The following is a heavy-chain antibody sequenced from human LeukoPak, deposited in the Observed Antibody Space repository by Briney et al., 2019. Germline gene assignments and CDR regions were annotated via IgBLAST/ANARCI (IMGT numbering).Heavy chain of an antibody. CDR3: ARALEMATGWWKYFDY. D-gene: IGHD5-24*01. J-gene: IGHJ4*02. CDR2: INPNSGGT. V-gene: IGHV1-2*02. Sequence: ASVKVSCKASGYTFTGYYMHWVRQAPGQGLEWMGWINPNSGGTNYAQKFQGRVTMTRDTSISTAYMELSRLRSDDTAVYYCARALEMATGWWKYFDYWGQGTLVTVSS. CDR1: GYTFTGYY.